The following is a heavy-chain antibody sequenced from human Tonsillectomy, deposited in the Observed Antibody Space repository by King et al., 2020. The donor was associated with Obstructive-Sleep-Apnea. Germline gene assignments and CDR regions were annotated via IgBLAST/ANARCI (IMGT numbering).Heavy chain of an antibody. CDR1: GFTFSSYS. CDR2: ISSRSSNI. CDR3: ARGDTANNTPTIVDY. J-gene: IGHJ4*02. D-gene: IGHD5-18*01. Sequence: VQLVESGGSLVKPGGSLRLSCATSGFTFSSYSMNWVRQAPGKGLEWVSSISSRSSNIYYADSVKGRFTKSRDNAKNSTYLQMNSLRAEDTAVYYCARGDTANNTPTIVDYWGQGTLVTVSS. V-gene: IGHV3-21*01.